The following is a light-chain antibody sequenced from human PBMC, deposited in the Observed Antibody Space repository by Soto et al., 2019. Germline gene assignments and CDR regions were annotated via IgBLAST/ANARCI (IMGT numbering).Light chain of an antibody. Sequence: QSALTQPASVSGSPGQSITISCTGTSSDVGSYNLVSWYQQHPGKVPKIMIYEASKRPSGAPNRFSGSKSGNTASLTISGLQAEDEAHYYCCSYAGSSTWVFGTGTKLTVL. CDR3: CSYAGSSTWV. J-gene: IGLJ1*01. CDR1: SSDVGSYNL. CDR2: EAS. V-gene: IGLV2-23*01.